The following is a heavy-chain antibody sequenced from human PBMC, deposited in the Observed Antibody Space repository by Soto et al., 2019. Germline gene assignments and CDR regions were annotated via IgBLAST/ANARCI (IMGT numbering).Heavy chain of an antibody. CDR3: ARAGVDSYGYYYYYGMDV. CDR2: IYYSGST. J-gene: IGHJ6*02. D-gene: IGHD5-18*01. V-gene: IGHV4-39*01. CDR1: GGSISGSSYY. Sequence: SETLSLTCTFSGGSISGSSYYWGWIRQPPGKGLEWIGSIYYSGSTYYNPSLKSRVTISVDTSKNQFSLKLSSVTAADTAVYYCARAGVDSYGYYYYYGMDVWGQGTTVT.